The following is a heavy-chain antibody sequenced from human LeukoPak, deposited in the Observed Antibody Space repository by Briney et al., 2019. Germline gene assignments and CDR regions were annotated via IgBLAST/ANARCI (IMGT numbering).Heavy chain of an antibody. Sequence: ASVKVSCKASGGTFSSYAISWVRQAPGQGLEWMGGIIPIFGTANYAQKFQGRVTITTDESTSTAYMELSSLRSEDTAVYYCARDSRADIVEVPAAIDWSDPNYYMDVWGKGTTVTVSS. CDR3: ARDSRADIVEVPAAIDWSDPNYYMDV. CDR2: IIPIFGTA. J-gene: IGHJ6*03. D-gene: IGHD2-2*02. CDR1: GGTFSSYA. V-gene: IGHV1-69*05.